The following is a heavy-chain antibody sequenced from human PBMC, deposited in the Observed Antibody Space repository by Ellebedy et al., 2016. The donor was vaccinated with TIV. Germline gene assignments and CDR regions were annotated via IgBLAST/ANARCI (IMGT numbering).Heavy chain of an antibody. CDR3: ATPVPVRRVYGSGSLFDY. Sequence: ASVKVSCXASGYTFTSYGISWVRQAPGQGLEWMGWISAYNGNTNYAQKLQGRVTMTTDTSTSTAYMELRSLRSDDTAVYYCATPVPVRRVYGSGSLFDYWGQGTLVTVSS. J-gene: IGHJ4*02. V-gene: IGHV1-18*01. CDR1: GYTFTSYG. CDR2: ISAYNGNT. D-gene: IGHD3-10*01.